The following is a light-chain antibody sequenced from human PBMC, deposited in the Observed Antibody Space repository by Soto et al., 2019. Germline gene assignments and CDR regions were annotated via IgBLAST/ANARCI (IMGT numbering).Light chain of an antibody. CDR3: AQYISSPRT. V-gene: IGKV3-20*01. J-gene: IGKJ1*01. CDR2: GPT. CDR1: QSVSNNY. Sequence: EIVLTQSPGPLSLSPGERATLSCRASQSVSNNYVAWYQQKPGQAPRLLISGPTNSATGIPARLSGSGSGSYISLTISCLATEDFVVYYCAQYISSPRTFGQGTKVEIK.